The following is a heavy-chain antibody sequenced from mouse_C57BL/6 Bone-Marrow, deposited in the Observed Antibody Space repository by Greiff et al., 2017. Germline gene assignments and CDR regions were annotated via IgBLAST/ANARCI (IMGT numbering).Heavy chain of an antibody. D-gene: IGHD1-1*01. V-gene: IGHV1-81*01. CDR1: GYTFTSYG. CDR2: IYPRSGNT. Sequence: QVQLKQSGAELARPGASVKLSCKASGYTFTSYGISWVKQRTGQGLEWIGEIYPRSGNTYYNEKFKGKATLTADKSSSTAYMELRSLTSEDSAVYFCARWIYYYGSSFYWYFEVWGTGTTVTVSS. CDR3: ARWIYYYGSSFYWYFEV. J-gene: IGHJ1*03.